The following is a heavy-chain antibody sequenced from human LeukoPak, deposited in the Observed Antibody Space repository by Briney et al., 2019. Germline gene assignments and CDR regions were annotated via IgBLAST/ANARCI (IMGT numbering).Heavy chain of an antibody. CDR3: AREDRFVFIFDY. J-gene: IGHJ4*02. D-gene: IGHD2-15*01. CDR1: GGSISNKY. V-gene: IGHV4-59*12. CDR2: IYYSGST. Sequence: PSETLSLTCTVSGGSISNKYWSWIRQPPGKGLEWIGYIYYSGSTNYNPSLKSRVTILVDTSKNQFSLKLSSVTAADTAVYYCAREDRFVFIFDYWGQGTLVTVSS.